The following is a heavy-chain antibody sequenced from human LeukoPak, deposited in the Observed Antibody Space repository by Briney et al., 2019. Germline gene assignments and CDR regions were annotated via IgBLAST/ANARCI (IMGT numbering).Heavy chain of an antibody. V-gene: IGHV4-59*01. Sequence: PSETLSLTCTVSGGSISSYYWSWIRQPPGEGLEWIGYIYYSGSTNYNPSLKSRVTISVDTSKNQFSLKLSSVTAADTAVYYCARDEGTYYYDSSGYYYGYWGQGTLVTVSS. CDR3: ARDEGTYYYDSSGYYYGY. J-gene: IGHJ4*02. CDR2: IYYSGST. D-gene: IGHD3-22*01. CDR1: GGSISSYY.